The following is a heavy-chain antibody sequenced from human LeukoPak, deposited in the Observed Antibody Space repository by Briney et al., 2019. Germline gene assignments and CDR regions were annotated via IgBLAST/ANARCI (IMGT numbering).Heavy chain of an antibody. CDR2: INSDGSST. V-gene: IGHV3-74*01. J-gene: IGHJ3*02. D-gene: IGHD4-23*01. CDR3: SSGNSHAFDI. CDR1: GFTFSSYW. Sequence: GGSLRLSCAASGFTFSSYWMHWVRQAPGKGLVWVSRINSDGSSTSYADPVKGRFTISRDNVKNTLYLQMNNLRAEDTAVYYCSSGNSHAFDIWGQGTMVTVSS.